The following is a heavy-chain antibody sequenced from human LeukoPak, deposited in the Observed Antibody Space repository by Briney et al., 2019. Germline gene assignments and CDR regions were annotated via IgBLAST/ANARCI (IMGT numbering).Heavy chain of an antibody. CDR1: GPTFSSAW. J-gene: IGHJ4*02. Sequence: PGGYLRLSCAPSGPTFSSAWMHWGPLTPGQGLVWVSRIQSDGTTTYADSVRGRFTISRDNAKNTLYLQMNNLRAEDTGVYYCARDGSYKLDYWGQGTLVTVSS. D-gene: IGHD1-26*01. CDR3: ARDGSYKLDY. V-gene: IGHV3-74*01. CDR2: IQSDGTT.